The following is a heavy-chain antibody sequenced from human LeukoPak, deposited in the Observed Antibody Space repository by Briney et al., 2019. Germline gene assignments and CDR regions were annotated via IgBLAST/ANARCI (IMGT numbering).Heavy chain of an antibody. CDR1: GFTFSSYS. CDR3: ARGYDSSGYYFPRINYYYYMDV. CDR2: ISSSSTT. V-gene: IGHV3-48*04. J-gene: IGHJ6*03. Sequence: SGGSLRLSCAASGFTFSSYSMNWVRQAPGKGLEWVSYISSSSTTYYADSVKGRFTISRDNAKNSLYLQMNSLRAEDTAVYYCARGYDSSGYYFPRINYYYYMDVWGKGTTVTVSS. D-gene: IGHD3-22*01.